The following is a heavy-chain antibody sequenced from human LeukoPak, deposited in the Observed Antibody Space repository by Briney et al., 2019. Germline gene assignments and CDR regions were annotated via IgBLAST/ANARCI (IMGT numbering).Heavy chain of an antibody. J-gene: IGHJ4*02. D-gene: IGHD3-22*01. CDR1: GFTFSIYE. V-gene: IGHV3-48*03. CDR2: SSSGSTI. Sequence: GGSLRLSCAASGFTFSIYEMNWVRQAPGKGLEWVSSSSGSTIYYADSVKGRFTISRDNSKNTLYLQMNSLRAEDTAVYYCARRAGDYSHPYDYWGQGTLVTVSS. CDR3: ARRAGDYSHPYDY.